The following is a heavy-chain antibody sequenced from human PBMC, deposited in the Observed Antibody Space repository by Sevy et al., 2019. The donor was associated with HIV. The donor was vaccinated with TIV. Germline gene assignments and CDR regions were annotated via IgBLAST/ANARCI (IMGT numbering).Heavy chain of an antibody. J-gene: IGHJ4*02. CDR1: GFTFSSYA. CDR2: ISYDGSNK. V-gene: IGHV3-30-3*01. D-gene: IGHD1-26*01. CDR3: ARDLSVGATHFDY. Sequence: GGSLRLSCAASGFTFSSYAMHWVRQAPGKGLEWVAVISYDGSNKYYADSVKGRFTISRDNSKNTLYLQMNSLRVEDTAVYYCARDLSVGATHFDYWGQGTLVTVSS.